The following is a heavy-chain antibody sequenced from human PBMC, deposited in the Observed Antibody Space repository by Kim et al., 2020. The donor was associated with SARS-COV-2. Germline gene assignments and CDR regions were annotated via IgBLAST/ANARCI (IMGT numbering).Heavy chain of an antibody. CDR3: ARHDDGMDV. V-gene: IGHV4-39*01. CDR2: IYYSGST. CDR1: GGSISSSSYY. Sequence: SETLSLTCTVSGGSISSSSYYWGWIRQPPGKGLEWIGSIYYSGSTYYNPSLKSRVTISVDTSKNQFSLKLSSVTAADTAVYYCARHDDGMDVWGQGTTVTVSS. J-gene: IGHJ6*02.